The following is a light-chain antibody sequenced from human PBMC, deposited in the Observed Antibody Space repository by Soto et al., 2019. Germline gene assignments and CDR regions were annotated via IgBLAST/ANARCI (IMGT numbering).Light chain of an antibody. CDR2: WAS. V-gene: IGKV4-1*01. Sequence: DIVMTQSPDSLAVSLGERATINCKSRQSGLSSSNNKNYLAWYQQKPGQPPRLLIYWASTRESGVPDRFSGSGSGTDFTLTISSLQAEDVAVYYCQQYFSSLSYTFGQGTKLEIK. CDR3: QQYFSSLSYT. J-gene: IGKJ2*01. CDR1: QSGLSSSNNKNY.